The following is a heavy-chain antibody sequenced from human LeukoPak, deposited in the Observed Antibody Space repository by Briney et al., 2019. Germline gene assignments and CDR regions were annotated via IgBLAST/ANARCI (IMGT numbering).Heavy chain of an antibody. D-gene: IGHD3-9*01. Sequence: PGGSLRLSCAASGFTFSDYYMSWIRQAPGKGLEWVSYISSSGSTIYYADPVKGRFTISRDNAKNSLYLHMNSLRAEDTAVYYCARGPHYDILTGYYLEPYFDYWGQGTLVTVSS. V-gene: IGHV3-11*01. J-gene: IGHJ4*02. CDR2: ISSSGSTI. CDR1: GFTFSDYY. CDR3: ARGPHYDILTGYYLEPYFDY.